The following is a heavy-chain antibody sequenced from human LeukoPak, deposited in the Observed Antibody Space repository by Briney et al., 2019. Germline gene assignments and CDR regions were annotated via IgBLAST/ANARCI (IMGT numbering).Heavy chain of an antibody. CDR1: GYTLTELS. J-gene: IGHJ1*01. Sequence: ASVKVSCKVSGYTLTELSMHWVRQAPGKGLEWMGGFDPEDGETIYAQKFQGRVTMTEETSTDTAYMELSSLRSEDTAVSYCATDSGSYYAEYFQHWGQGTLVTVSS. CDR2: FDPEDGET. CDR3: ATDSGSYYAEYFQH. V-gene: IGHV1-24*01. D-gene: IGHD1-26*01.